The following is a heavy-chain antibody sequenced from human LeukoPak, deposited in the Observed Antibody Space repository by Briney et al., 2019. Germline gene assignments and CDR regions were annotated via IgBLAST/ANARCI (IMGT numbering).Heavy chain of an antibody. CDR3: ARLMITFGGVIVSYYYYYMDV. J-gene: IGHJ6*03. D-gene: IGHD3-16*02. CDR2: INHSGST. Sequence: SETLSLTCAVYGGSFSGYYWSWTRQPPGKGLEWIGEINHSGSTNYNPSLKSRVTISVDTSKNQFSLKLSSVTAADTAVYYCARLMITFGGVIVSYYYYYMDVWGKGTTVTVSS. V-gene: IGHV4-34*01. CDR1: GGSFSGYY.